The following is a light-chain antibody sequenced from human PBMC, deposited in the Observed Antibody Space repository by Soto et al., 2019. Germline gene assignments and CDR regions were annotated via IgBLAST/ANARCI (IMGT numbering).Light chain of an antibody. J-gene: IGLJ2*01. Sequence: QSVLTQPPSASGTPGQRVTISCSGSSSNIGSNTVNWYQQLPGTAPKLLIYSNDQRPSGVPDRFSGSKSGTSASLAVSGLQSEDEGDYYCATWDDSLSGVVFGGGTQLTVL. CDR1: SSNIGSNT. CDR2: SND. V-gene: IGLV1-44*01. CDR3: ATWDDSLSGVV.